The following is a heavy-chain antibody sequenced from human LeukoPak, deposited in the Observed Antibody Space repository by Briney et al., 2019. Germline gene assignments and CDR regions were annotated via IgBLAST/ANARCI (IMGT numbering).Heavy chain of an antibody. J-gene: IGHJ4*02. CDR1: GYTFTGYY. CDR2: INSNSGGT. V-gene: IGHV1-2*02. Sequence: ASVKVSCKASGYTFTGYYMHWVRQAPGQGLEWMGWINSNSGGTNYAQKFQGRVTMTRDTSISTAYMELSRLRSDDTAVYYCAREYYYDSSGYSSRYFDYWGQGTLVTVSS. CDR3: AREYYYDSSGYSSRYFDY. D-gene: IGHD3-22*01.